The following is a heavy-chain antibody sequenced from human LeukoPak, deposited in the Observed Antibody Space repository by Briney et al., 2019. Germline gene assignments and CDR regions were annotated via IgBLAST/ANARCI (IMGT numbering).Heavy chain of an antibody. Sequence: GGSLRLSCAASGFDFSTQWMSWVRQAPGKGLEWVSSISGSSSSISNADSVMGRFTISRDNSKNSLYLQMNSLRAEDTAVYYCAVSGVSTIAFDYWGQGTLVTVSS. CDR1: GFDFSTQW. V-gene: IGHV3-21*01. D-gene: IGHD3-3*01. J-gene: IGHJ4*02. CDR2: ISGSSSSI. CDR3: AVSGVSTIAFDY.